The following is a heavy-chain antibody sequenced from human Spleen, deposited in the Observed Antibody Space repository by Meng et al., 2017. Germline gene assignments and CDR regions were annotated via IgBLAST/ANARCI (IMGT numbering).Heavy chain of an antibody. Sequence: QVHLQESGPGLVKPSGTLSLTCAVSGGSISSSNWWSWVRQSPGKGLEWIGEIYHSGSTNYNPSFKSRVTISLDKSKNQFSLKLSSVTAADTAAYYCAREASGTYYYWGQGTLVTVSS. J-gene: IGHJ4*02. CDR1: GGSISSSNW. D-gene: IGHD1-26*01. CDR2: IYHSGST. V-gene: IGHV4-4*02. CDR3: AREASGTYYY.